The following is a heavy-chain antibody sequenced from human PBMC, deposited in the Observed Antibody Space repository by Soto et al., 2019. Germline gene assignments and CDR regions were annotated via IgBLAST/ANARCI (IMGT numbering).Heavy chain of an antibody. D-gene: IGHD2-2*01. J-gene: IGHJ4*02. V-gene: IGHV3-23*01. Sequence: GGSLRLSCAASGFTFSSYAMSWVRQAPGKGLEWVSAISGSGGSTYYADSVKGRFTISRDNSKNTLYLQMNSLRAEDTAVYYCAKAHLVAPAASRGYFDYWGQGTLVTVSS. CDR3: AKAHLVAPAASRGYFDY. CDR1: GFTFSSYA. CDR2: ISGSGGST.